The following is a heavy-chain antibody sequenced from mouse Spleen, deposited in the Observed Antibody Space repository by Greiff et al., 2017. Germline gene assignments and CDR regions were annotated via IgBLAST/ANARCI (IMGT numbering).Heavy chain of an antibody. J-gene: IGHJ2*01. Sequence: EVKLEESGPGLVKPSQSLSLTCSVTGYSITSGYYWNWIRQFPGNKLEWMGYISYDGSNNYNPSLKNRISITRDTSKNQFFLKLNSVTTEDTATYYCARVDSSGYDYFDYWGQGTTLTVSS. CDR2: ISYDGSN. D-gene: IGHD3-2*01. CDR1: GYSITSGYY. V-gene: IGHV3-6*01. CDR3: ARVDSSGYDYFDY.